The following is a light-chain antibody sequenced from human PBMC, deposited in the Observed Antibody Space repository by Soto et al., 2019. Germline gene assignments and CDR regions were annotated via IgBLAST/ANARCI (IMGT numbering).Light chain of an antibody. CDR1: QSMTNNY. J-gene: IGKJ1*01. Sequence: EIVLTQSPGTLSFSPGERATLSCRASQSMTNNYLAWYQQKAGQVPRLLLYGASTRPTGIPDRFSGSGSGTDFTLTITRLEPDDFAVYYCQHYGSSPRTFGQGTKVEIK. CDR2: GAS. CDR3: QHYGSSPRT. V-gene: IGKV3-20*01.